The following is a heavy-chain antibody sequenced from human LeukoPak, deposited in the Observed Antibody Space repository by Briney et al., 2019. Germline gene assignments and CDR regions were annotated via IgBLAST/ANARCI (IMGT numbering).Heavy chain of an antibody. CDR1: GYTFTAYH. D-gene: IGHD6-13*01. J-gene: IGHJ6*02. CDR2: INLNSGVT. V-gene: IGHV1-2*02. CDR3: ARDETAATGIAMDV. Sequence: ASVKVSCKASGYTFTAYHFHWVRLAPGQGLEWMGWINLNSGVTRYAQKFQDRVTMTRDTYITTAYMELSRLRSDDTAVYYCARDETAATGIAMDVWGQGTTVTVSS.